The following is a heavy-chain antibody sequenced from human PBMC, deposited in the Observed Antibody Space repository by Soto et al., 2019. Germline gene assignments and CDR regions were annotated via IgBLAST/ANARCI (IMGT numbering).Heavy chain of an antibody. Sequence: QVQLVQSGAEVKKPGSSVKDSCKASGGTFSSYAISWVRQAPGQGLGWMGGIIPIFGTANYAQKFQGRVTITADKSTSTAYMELSSLRSEDTAVYYCASSPALLIVVVMGGALDIWGQGTMVTVSS. D-gene: IGHD3-22*01. J-gene: IGHJ3*02. V-gene: IGHV1-69*06. CDR3: ASSPALLIVVVMGGALDI. CDR1: GGTFSSYA. CDR2: IIPIFGTA.